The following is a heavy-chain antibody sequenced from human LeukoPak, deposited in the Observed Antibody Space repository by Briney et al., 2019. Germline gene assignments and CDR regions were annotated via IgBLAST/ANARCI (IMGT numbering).Heavy chain of an antibody. D-gene: IGHD3-16*02. CDR1: GYTFTGYY. J-gene: IGHJ4*02. V-gene: IGHV1-2*02. Sequence: GASVKVSCKASGYTFTGYYMHWVRQAPGQGLEWMGWINPNSGGTNYAQKFQGRVTMTRDTSISTAYMELSSLRSEDTAVYYCARDLYVWGSYRPGYWGQGTLVTVSS. CDR2: INPNSGGT. CDR3: ARDLYVWGSYRPGY.